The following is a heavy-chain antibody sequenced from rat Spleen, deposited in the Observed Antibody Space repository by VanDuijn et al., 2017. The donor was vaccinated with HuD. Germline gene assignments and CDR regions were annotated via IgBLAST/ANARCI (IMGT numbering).Heavy chain of an antibody. J-gene: IGHJ2*01. CDR1: GFTFSNYV. CDR2: INTDGGST. V-gene: IGHV5S23*01. D-gene: IGHD1-11*01. CDR3: ARHGATEGIYFDY. Sequence: EVQLVESGGGLVQPGRSLKLSCAASGFTFSNYVMDWVRQAPKKGLEWVASINTDGGSTSYPDSVKGRFTISRDNAKSTLYLQMNSLRSEDTATYYCARHGATEGIYFDYWGQGVMVTVSS.